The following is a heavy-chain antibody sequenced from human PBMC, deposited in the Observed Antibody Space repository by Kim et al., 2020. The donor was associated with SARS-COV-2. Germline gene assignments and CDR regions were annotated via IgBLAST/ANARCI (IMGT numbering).Heavy chain of an antibody. CDR3: ARGRPGGSHQSGYYFDY. CDR1: GGSFSGYY. J-gene: IGHJ4*02. CDR2: INHSGST. V-gene: IGHV4-34*01. D-gene: IGHD1-26*01. Sequence: SETLSLTCAVYGGSFSGYYWSWIRQPPGKGLEWIGEINHSGSTNYNPSLKSRVTISVDTSKNQFSLKLSSVTAADTAVYYCARGRPGGSHQSGYYFDYWGQGTLVTVSS.